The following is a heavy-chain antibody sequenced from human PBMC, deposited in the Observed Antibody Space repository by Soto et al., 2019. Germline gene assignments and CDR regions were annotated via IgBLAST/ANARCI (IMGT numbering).Heavy chain of an antibody. Sequence: QVQLQQWGAGLLKPSETLSLTCAVYGGSFSGYYWSWIRQPPGKGREWIGEINHSGSTNYNPSLKSRVTISVDTSKNQFSLKLSSVTAADTAVYYCARARYCSGGSCGWGQGTLVTVSS. J-gene: IGHJ4*02. V-gene: IGHV4-34*01. CDR2: INHSGST. CDR3: ARARYCSGGSCG. CDR1: GGSFSGYY. D-gene: IGHD2-15*01.